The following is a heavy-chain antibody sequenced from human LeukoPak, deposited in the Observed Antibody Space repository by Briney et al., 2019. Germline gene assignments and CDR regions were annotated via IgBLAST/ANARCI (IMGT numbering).Heavy chain of an antibody. J-gene: IGHJ4*02. Sequence: GASVKVSCKASGYTFTSYGISWVRQAPGQGLEWMGWISAYNGNTNYAQKLQGRVTMTTDTSTSTAYMKLRSLRSDDTAVYYCARNSGYSYAKIIPGGYWGQGTLVTVSS. D-gene: IGHD5-18*01. CDR3: ARNSGYSYAKIIPGGY. V-gene: IGHV1-18*01. CDR2: ISAYNGNT. CDR1: GYTFTSYG.